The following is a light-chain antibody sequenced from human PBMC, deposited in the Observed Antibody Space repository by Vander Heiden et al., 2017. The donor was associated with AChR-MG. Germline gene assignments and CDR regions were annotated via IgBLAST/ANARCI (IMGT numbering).Light chain of an antibody. CDR1: QDISNY. V-gene: IGKV1-33*01. J-gene: IGKJ4*01. CDR2: DAS. Sequence: DIQMTQSPSSLSASVGDRVTITCQASQDISNYLNWYQQKPGKAPKLLIYDASNLETGVPSRFSGSGSGTEFTFTISSLQPEDIATYYCQQDDNPLTFGGGTKVEIK. CDR3: QQDDNPLT.